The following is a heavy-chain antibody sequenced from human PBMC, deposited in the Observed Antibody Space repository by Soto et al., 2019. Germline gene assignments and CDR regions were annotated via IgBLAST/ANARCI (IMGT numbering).Heavy chain of an antibody. V-gene: IGHV4-34*02. J-gene: IGHJ4*02. CDR2: INHSGST. CDR3: AREYGRDASCYSEDF. Sequence: QVQLQQWGAGLWKPSETLSLTCAVYGGSFSDYYWSWIRQPPGKGLEWIGEINHSGSTNYNPSLKSRVTIPIDTPKKQFYLKVSAVTAADTAIYYWAREYGRDASCYSEDFWGQGTLVTVSS. D-gene: IGHD2-15*01. CDR1: GGSFSDYY.